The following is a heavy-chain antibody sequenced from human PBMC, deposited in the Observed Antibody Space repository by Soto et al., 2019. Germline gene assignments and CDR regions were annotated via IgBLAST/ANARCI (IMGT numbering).Heavy chain of an antibody. CDR1: GFSFTSYG. V-gene: IGHV3-30*18. J-gene: IGHJ4*02. CDR2: ISFDGSEK. CDR3: AKEGPSQWEVLN. Sequence: QVQLVESGGGVVQPGRSLRLSCAASGFSFTSYGLQWVRQAPGKGLEWVAGISFDGSEKYYADSVKGRLTISRDKSKNTLYLQMNSLRAEDTAVYYCAKEGPSQWEVLNWGQGTLVTVSS. D-gene: IGHD1-26*01.